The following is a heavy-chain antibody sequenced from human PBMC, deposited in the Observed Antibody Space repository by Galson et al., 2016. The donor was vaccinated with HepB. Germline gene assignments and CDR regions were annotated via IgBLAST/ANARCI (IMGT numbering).Heavy chain of an antibody. CDR1: GFNFSDYY. CDR2: ISASTTYT. V-gene: IGHV3-11*06. J-gene: IGHJ3*02. CDR3: ARGIWFLPGRGTGRGFDI. D-gene: IGHD1/OR15-1a*01. Sequence: SLRLSCAASGFNFSDYYMSWIRQAPGKGLEWVSYISASTTYTDYADSVKGRFTISRDSAKSSLYLQMNILRVEDTAVYYCARGIWFLPGRGTGRGFDIWGQGTMVTVSS.